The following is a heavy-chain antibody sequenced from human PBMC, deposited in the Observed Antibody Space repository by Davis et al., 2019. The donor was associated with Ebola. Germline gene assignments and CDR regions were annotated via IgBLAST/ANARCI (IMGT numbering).Heavy chain of an antibody. CDR1: GFTFSIYS. J-gene: IGHJ4*02. CDR2: ISYDQSTR. Sequence: GESLKISCAASGFTFSIYSMNWVRQAPGKGLEWVAAISYDQSTRYYVDSVKGRFTISRDNSKNMLFLQMNSLRAEDTAVYYCAKSLNAGGIETYYFHNWGQGTLVTVSS. D-gene: IGHD1-1*01. CDR3: AKSLNAGGIETYYFHN. V-gene: IGHV3-30*18.